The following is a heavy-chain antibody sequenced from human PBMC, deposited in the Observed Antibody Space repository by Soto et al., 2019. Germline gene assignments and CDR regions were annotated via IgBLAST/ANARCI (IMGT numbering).Heavy chain of an antibody. J-gene: IGHJ3*02. V-gene: IGHV4-59*01. Sequence: SETLSLTCTVSGGSISSYYWSWIRQPPGKGLEWIGYIYYSGSTNYNPSLKSRVTISVDTSKNQFSLKLSSVTAADTAVYYCARDLDCSSTSCPEGDAFDIWGQGTMVTVSS. CDR2: IYYSGST. CDR3: ARDLDCSSTSCPEGDAFDI. CDR1: GGSISSYY. D-gene: IGHD2-2*01.